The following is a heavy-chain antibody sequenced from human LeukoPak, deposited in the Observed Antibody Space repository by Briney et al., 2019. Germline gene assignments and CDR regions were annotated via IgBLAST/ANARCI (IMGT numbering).Heavy chain of an antibody. CDR2: IYGTRST. V-gene: IGHV4-38-2*01. Sequence: SETLSLISAVSGYSLGKNYYWGWIRQTPGKGLEWIGRIYGTRSTSYNPSLMNRVTMSVDTSKNHFSLQLTSVTAADTAVYFCARYDSRGSASTRFDYWGQGILVTISS. D-gene: IGHD3-16*01. CDR3: ARYDSRGSASTRFDY. CDR1: GYSLGKNYY. J-gene: IGHJ4*02.